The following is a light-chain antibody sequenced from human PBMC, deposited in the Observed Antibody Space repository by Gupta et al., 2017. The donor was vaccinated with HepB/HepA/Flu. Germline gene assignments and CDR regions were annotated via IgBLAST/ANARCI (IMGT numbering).Light chain of an antibody. CDR2: VESSGRY. CDR3: ETWDSNIRV. CDR1: SGYSHYS. V-gene: IGLV4-60*03. Sequence: QLMVTQSSSASASLGSSVKLTCTLSSGYSHYSIGWHQQPGKAPRFLMKVESSGRYNKGSGIPDRFSGSSSGAARYLTISNLQAEDEADYYCETWDSNIRVFGGGTKLTVL. J-gene: IGLJ2*01.